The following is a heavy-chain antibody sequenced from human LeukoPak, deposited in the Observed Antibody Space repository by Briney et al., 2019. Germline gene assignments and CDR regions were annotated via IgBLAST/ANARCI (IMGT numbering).Heavy chain of an antibody. CDR1: GGTFSSYA. Sequence: ASVKVSCKASGGTFSSYAISWMRQAPGQGLEWMAWISAYNGNTNYAQKLQGRVTMTTDTSTSTAYMELRSLRSDDTAVYYCARARPYYYGSGSSYYFDYWGQGTLVTVSS. D-gene: IGHD3-10*01. CDR2: ISAYNGNT. CDR3: ARARPYYYGSGSSYYFDY. V-gene: IGHV1-18*01. J-gene: IGHJ4*02.